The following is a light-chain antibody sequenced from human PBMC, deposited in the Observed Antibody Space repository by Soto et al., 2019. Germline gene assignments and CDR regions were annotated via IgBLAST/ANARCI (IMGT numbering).Light chain of an antibody. CDR1: QSVSSN. J-gene: IGKJ2*01. CDR2: GAS. CDR3: QQYNNWPMYT. Sequence: EIVITQSPATLSVSPGERATLTCRASQSVSSNLAWYQQKPGQAPRLLIYGASARATGIPARFSGSGSGTEFTLTISSLQSEDFAVYYCQQYNNWPMYTFGQGTKVEIK. V-gene: IGKV3-15*01.